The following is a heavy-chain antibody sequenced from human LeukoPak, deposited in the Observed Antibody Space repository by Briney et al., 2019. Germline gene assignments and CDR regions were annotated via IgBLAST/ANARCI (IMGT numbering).Heavy chain of an antibody. Sequence: SETLSLTCTVSGGSISSYYWSWIRQPAGKGLEWIGRIYTSGSTNYNPSLESRVTMSVDTSKNQFSLKLSSVTAADTAVYYCARSGIAVAGTAFDYWGQGTLVTVSS. D-gene: IGHD6-19*01. CDR1: GGSISSYY. J-gene: IGHJ4*02. CDR3: ARSGIAVAGTAFDY. V-gene: IGHV4-4*07. CDR2: IYTSGST.